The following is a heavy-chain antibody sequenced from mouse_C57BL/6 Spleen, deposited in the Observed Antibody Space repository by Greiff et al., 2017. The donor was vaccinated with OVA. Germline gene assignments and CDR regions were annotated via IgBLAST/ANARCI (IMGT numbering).Heavy chain of an antibody. Sequence: QVQLQQSGAELVKPGASVKLSCKASGYTFTSYWMHWVKQRPGQGLEWIGMIHPNSGSTNYNEKFKSKATLTVDKSSSTAYMQLSSLTSEDSAVYYCARERSNYYAMDYWGQGTSVTVSS. CDR1: GYTFTSYW. CDR3: ARERSNYYAMDY. V-gene: IGHV1-64*01. J-gene: IGHJ4*01. CDR2: IHPNSGST.